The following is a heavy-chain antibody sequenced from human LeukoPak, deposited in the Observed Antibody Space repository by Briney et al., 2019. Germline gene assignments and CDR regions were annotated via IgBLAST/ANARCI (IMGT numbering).Heavy chain of an antibody. D-gene: IGHD3-10*01. CDR1: RGSLSSGSYY. V-gene: IGHV4-61*02. Sequence: SETLSLTCTVSRGSLSSGSYYWSWIRQPAGKGLEWIGRIYTSGSTNYNPSLKSRVTISVNTSKNQFSLKLSSVTAADTAVYYCARDAYGSGNYYFDYWGQGTLVTVSS. CDR2: IYTSGST. J-gene: IGHJ4*02. CDR3: ARDAYGSGNYYFDY.